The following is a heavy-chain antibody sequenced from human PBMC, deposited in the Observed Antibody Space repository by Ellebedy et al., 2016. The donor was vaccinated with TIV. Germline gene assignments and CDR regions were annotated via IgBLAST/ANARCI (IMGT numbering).Heavy chain of an antibody. CDR1: GFTFSTYT. V-gene: IGHV3-23*01. Sequence: GGSLRLXXAASGFTFSTYTMSWVRQAPGKRLEWVSAIGASGGDTYYADSVKGRFTISRDNSKNTLYLQINTLRAEDSAVYYCAKDLRGGELDYWGQGTLVTVSS. D-gene: IGHD3-16*01. J-gene: IGHJ4*02. CDR3: AKDLRGGELDY. CDR2: IGASGGDT.